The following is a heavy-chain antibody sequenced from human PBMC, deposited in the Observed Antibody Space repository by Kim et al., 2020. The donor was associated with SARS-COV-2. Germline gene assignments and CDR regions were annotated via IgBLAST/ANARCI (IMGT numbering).Heavy chain of an antibody. CDR3: AKDEGAGIGPFDY. CDR2: IWYDGSNK. Sequence: GGSLRLSCAASGFTFSSYGMHWVRQAPGKGLEWVAVIWYDGSNKYYADSVKGRFTISRDNSKNTLYLQMNSLRAEDTAVYYCAKDEGAGIGPFDYWGQGTLVTVSS. J-gene: IGHJ4*02. CDR1: GFTFSSYG. D-gene: IGHD6-13*01. V-gene: IGHV3-33*06.